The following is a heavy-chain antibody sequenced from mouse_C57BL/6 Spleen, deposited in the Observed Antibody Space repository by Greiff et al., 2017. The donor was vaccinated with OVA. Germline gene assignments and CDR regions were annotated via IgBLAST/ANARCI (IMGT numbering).Heavy chain of an antibody. J-gene: IGHJ4*01. Sequence: EVKLEESGPGLVKPSQSLSLTCSVTGYSITSGYYWNWIRQFPGNKLEWMGYISYDGSNNYNPSLKNRISITRDTSKNQFFLKLNSVTTEDTATYYCARYDYDVWYAMDYWGQGTSVTVSS. CDR1: GYSITSGYY. D-gene: IGHD2-4*01. V-gene: IGHV3-6*01. CDR3: ARYDYDVWYAMDY. CDR2: ISYDGSN.